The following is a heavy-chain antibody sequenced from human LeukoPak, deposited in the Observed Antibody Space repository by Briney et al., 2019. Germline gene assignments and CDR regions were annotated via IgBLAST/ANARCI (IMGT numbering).Heavy chain of an antibody. V-gene: IGHV1-69*10. Sequence: SVKVSCKASSYPFTRYGINWVRQAPGQGLEWMGVFIPILGTANSTQKFQDRVTITADISTNTVYMELSSLRSEDTAVYFCAGIPVFGVVLHQEPVWGKGTTVTVSS. CDR1: SYPFTRYG. D-gene: IGHD3-3*01. J-gene: IGHJ6*04. CDR2: FIPILGTA. CDR3: AGIPVFGVVLHQEPV.